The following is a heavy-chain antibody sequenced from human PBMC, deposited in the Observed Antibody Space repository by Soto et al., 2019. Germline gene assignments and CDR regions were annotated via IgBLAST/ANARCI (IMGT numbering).Heavy chain of an antibody. D-gene: IGHD2-8*01. Sequence: QGYLVQSGAEVKRPGASVRVSCTTSGFTFNTHGFSLVRQAPGQGLEWMGWNSALNGKTCYAHNFQDRVIMTTDTYSSTAYMELRGLKSDDTAVYYCSASTSIALGFRYLGQGTLVTVSS. CDR3: SASTSIALGFRY. CDR2: NSALNGKT. V-gene: IGHV1-18*01. J-gene: IGHJ4*02. CDR1: GFTFNTHG.